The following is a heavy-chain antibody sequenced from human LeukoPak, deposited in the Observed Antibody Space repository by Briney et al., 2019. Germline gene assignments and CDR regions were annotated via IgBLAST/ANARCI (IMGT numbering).Heavy chain of an antibody. CDR2: INSDGSRT. D-gene: IGHD2/OR15-2a*01. V-gene: IGHV3-74*01. Sequence: PGGSLRLSCAASGFTFSKYWMHWVRQAPGQGLVWVSRINSDGSRTTYADSVKGRFTMSRDNARNSLYLQMDNLRAEDTGVYYCARDFYDGFALDYWGQGTLVTVSS. J-gene: IGHJ4*02. CDR1: GFTFSKYW. CDR3: ARDFYDGFALDY.